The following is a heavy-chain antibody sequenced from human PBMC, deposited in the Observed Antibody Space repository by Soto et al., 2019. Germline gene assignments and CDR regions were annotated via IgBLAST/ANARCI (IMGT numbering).Heavy chain of an antibody. V-gene: IGHV5-51*01. CDR1: GYSFTSYW. CDR2: IYPGDSDT. J-gene: IGHJ3*01. Sequence: GESLKISCKGSGYSFTSYWIGWVRQMPGKGLEWMGIIYPGDSDTRYSPSFQGQVTISADKSISTAYLQWSSLKASDTAMYYCARPASGYYYDSSGYGYWGQGTMVTVSS. D-gene: IGHD3-22*01. CDR3: ARPASGYYYDSSGYGY.